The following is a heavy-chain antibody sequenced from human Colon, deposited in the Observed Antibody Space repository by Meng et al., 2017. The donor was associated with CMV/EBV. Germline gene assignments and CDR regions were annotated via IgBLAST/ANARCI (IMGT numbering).Heavy chain of an antibody. CDR1: GGSISSGDYY. V-gene: IGHV4-30-4*01. CDR2: IYYSGST. Sequence: TCAVSGGSISSGDYYWSWIRQPPGKGLEWIGYIYYSGSTYYNPSLKSRVTISVDTSKNQFSLKLSSVTAADTAVYYCASFHTDGWFGPWGQGTLVTVSS. J-gene: IGHJ5*02. D-gene: IGHD2-8*02. CDR3: ASFHTDGWFGP.